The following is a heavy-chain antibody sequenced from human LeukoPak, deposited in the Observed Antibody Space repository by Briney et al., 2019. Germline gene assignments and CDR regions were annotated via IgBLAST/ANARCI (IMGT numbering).Heavy chain of an antibody. D-gene: IGHD1-26*01. CDR3: AKDPGEWELLT. CDR2: ISWNSGSI. Sequence: GRSLRLSCAASGFTFDDYAMHWIRQAPGKGLEWVSGISWNSGSIGYADSVKGRFTISRDNAKNSLYLQMNSLRAEDTALYHSAKDPGEWELLTWGQGTLVTVSS. J-gene: IGHJ4*02. V-gene: IGHV3-9*01. CDR1: GFTFDDYA.